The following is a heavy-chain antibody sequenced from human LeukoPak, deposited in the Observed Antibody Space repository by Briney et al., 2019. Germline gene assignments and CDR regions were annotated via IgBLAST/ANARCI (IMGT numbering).Heavy chain of an antibody. V-gene: IGHV3-9*01. CDR1: GLTFYDYA. Sequence: GGSLSHSCALSGLTFYDYAMHGVGQAPGKGREWVSGISWNSVSIGYADAVKGRFTISRDNAKNSLYLQMNSLRAEDTALYYCAKDIALWFYGMCVWGQGTTVTAAS. J-gene: IGHJ6*02. CDR3: AKDIALWFYGMCV. CDR2: ISWNSVSI. D-gene: IGHD3-10*01.